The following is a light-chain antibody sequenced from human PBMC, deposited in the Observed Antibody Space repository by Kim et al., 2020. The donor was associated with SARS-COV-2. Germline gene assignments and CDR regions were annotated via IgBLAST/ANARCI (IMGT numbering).Light chain of an antibody. J-gene: IGLJ1*01. CDR2: GNT. V-gene: IGLV1-40*01. CDR3: QSYDSSLSVYV. CDR1: SSNIGAGFD. Sequence: QSVLTPPPSVSGAPGQRVTISCTGSSSNIGAGFDVQWYQQLPGTAPKLLIYGNTNRPSGVPDRFSGAKSGTSASLAITGLQADDEADYYCQSYDSSLSVYVFGTGTKVTVL.